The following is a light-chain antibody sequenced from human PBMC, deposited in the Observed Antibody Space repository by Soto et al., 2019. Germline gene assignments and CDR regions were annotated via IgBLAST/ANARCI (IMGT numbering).Light chain of an antibody. Sequence: DIQMTQSPSTLSASVGDTVTISCRTSQTINNLLAWYQKKPGKAPGPLIFDASTVNPGVPSRFSGSGYGTDFTLTISGRQPEDFATYYCQHYDIYGRLTFGPGTTVDIK. V-gene: IGKV1-5*01. CDR3: QHYDIYGRLT. J-gene: IGKJ3*01. CDR1: QTINNL. CDR2: DAS.